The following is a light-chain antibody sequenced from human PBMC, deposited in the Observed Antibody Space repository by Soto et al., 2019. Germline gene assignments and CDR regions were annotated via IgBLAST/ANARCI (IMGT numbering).Light chain of an antibody. J-gene: IGLJ3*02. CDR1: NIGGKT. Sequence: SSELIQPPSVSVAPGKTATITCGGSNIGGKTVHWFQQKPGQAPVVVLYYDTHRPSGIPERFSGSNSGNTATLTITRVDAGDEADYYCHVWDSSRDHVVFGGGTKVTVL. V-gene: IGLV3-21*04. CDR2: YDT. CDR3: HVWDSSRDHVV.